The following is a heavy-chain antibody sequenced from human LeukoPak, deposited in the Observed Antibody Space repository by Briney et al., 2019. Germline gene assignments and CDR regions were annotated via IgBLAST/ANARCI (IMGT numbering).Heavy chain of an antibody. D-gene: IGHD4-23*01. Sequence: GASVKVSCKASGYTFTSYGISWVRQAPGQGLEWMGWISAYNGNTNYAQNLQGRVTMTTDTSTSTAYMELRSLRSDDTAVYYCARDPEATVVTPVDYWGQGTLSPSPQ. J-gene: IGHJ4*02. CDR2: ISAYNGNT. V-gene: IGHV1-18*01. CDR1: GYTFTSYG. CDR3: ARDPEATVVTPVDY.